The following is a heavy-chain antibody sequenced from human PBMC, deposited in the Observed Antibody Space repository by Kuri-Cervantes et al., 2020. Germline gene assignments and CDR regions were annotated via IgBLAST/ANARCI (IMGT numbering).Heavy chain of an antibody. D-gene: IGHD6-13*01. Sequence: ASVKVSCKASGYTFIGYYMHWVRQAPGQGLEWMGWINPNSGGTNYAQKFQGWVTMTRDTSISTAYMELSRLRSEDTAVYYCARAPRTGYSSSWYRDYYYYGMDVWGQGTTVTVSS. V-gene: IGHV1-2*04. CDR3: ARAPRTGYSSSWYRDYYYYGMDV. CDR2: INPNSGGT. CDR1: GYTFIGYY. J-gene: IGHJ6*02.